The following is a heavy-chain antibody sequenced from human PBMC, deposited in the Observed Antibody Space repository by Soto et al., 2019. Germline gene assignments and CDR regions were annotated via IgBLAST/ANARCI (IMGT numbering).Heavy chain of an antibody. D-gene: IGHD3-3*01. CDR3: ARTAEDFWSGYYYYYYGMDV. CDR2: IIPIFGTA. V-gene: IGHV1-69*06. CDR1: GGTFSSYA. J-gene: IGHJ6*02. Sequence: SVKVSCKASGGTFSSYAISWVRQAPGQGLEWMGGIIPIFGTANYAQKFQGRVTITADKSTSTAYMELSSLRSEDTAVYYCARTAEDFWSGYYYYYYGMDVWGQGTTVTVSS.